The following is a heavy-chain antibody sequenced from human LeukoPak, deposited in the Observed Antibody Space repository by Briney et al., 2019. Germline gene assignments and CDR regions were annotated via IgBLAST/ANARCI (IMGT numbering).Heavy chain of an antibody. CDR1: GFTFSSYG. Sequence: LRLSCAASGFTFSSYGMHWVRQHPGKGLEWIGYIYYSGSTYYNPSLKSRITISVDTSKNQFSLKLSSVTAADTAVYYCARGAGVEVDYWGQGTLVTVSS. D-gene: IGHD7-27*01. J-gene: IGHJ4*02. CDR2: IYYSGST. V-gene: IGHV4-31*02. CDR3: ARGAGVEVDY.